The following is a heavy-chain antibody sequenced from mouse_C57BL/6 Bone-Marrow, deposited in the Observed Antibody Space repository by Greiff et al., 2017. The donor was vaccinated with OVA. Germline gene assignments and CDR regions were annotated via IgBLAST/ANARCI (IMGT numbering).Heavy chain of an antibody. CDR3: TTLMVIFAY. D-gene: IGHD2-3*01. V-gene: IGHV14-4*01. CDR1: GFNIKDDY. CDR2: IDPENGDT. J-gene: IGHJ3*01. Sequence: EVQLQQSGAELVRPGASVKLSCTASGFNIKDDYMHWVKQSPEQGLEWIGWIDPENGDTEYASKFQGKATITADTSSNTAYLQLSSLTSEDTAVYYCTTLMVIFAYWGQGTLVTVSA.